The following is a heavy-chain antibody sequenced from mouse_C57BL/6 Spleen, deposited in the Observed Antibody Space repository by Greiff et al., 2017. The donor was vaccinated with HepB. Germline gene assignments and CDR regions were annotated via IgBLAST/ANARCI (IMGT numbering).Heavy chain of an antibody. CDR3: ARGEGNYFFDY. CDR2: IDPSDSET. D-gene: IGHD2-1*01. J-gene: IGHJ2*01. V-gene: IGHV1-52*01. CDR1: GYTFTSYW. Sequence: VQLQQPGAELVRPGSSVKLSCKASGYTFTSYWMHWVKQRPIQGLEWIGNIDPSDSETHYNQKFKDKATLTVDKSSSTAYMQLSSLTSEDSAVYYCARGEGNYFFDYWGQGTTLTVSS.